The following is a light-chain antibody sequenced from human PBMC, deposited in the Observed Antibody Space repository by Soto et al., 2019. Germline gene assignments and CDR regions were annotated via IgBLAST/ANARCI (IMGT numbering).Light chain of an antibody. CDR2: EVN. CDR1: SSDVGAYNH. J-gene: IGLJ3*02. V-gene: IGLV2-14*01. Sequence: QSALTQAASASGSPGQSITISCTGTSSDVGAYNHVSWYQQRPGKAPKVVIFEVNNRPSGVSSRFSGSNSGNTASLTISGLQTEDEADYYCASHTTSSTWVFGGGTKLTVL. CDR3: ASHTTSSTWV.